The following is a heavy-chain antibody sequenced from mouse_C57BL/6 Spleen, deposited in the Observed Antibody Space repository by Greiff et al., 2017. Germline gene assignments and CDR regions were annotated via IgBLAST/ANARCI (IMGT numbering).Heavy chain of an antibody. V-gene: IGHV5-6*01. CDR3: ARQGIYYGKFDY. D-gene: IGHD2-1*01. J-gene: IGHJ2*01. CDR2: ISSGGSYT. CDR1: GFTFSSYG. Sequence: EVHLVESGGDLVKPGGSLKLSCAASGFTFSSYGMSWVRQTPDKRLEWVATISSGGSYTYYPDSVKGRFTISRDNAKNTLYLQMSSLKSEDTAMYYCARQGIYYGKFDYWGQGTTRTVSS.